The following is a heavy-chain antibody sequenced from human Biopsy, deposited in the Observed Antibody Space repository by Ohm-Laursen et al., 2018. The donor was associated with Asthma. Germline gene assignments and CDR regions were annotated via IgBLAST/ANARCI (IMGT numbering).Heavy chain of an antibody. CDR1: GYTFSDSW. CDR2: IFAANSET. CDR3: ARFIDGTFFVDY. D-gene: IGHD1-7*01. J-gene: IGHJ4*02. V-gene: IGHV5-51*01. Sequence: ESLKISCKASGYTFSDSWIGWVRQMPGKGLEWMGIIFAANSETKYSPSFQGQVTISADMSIITAFLQWSSLKASDTAIYYCARFIDGTFFVDYWGQGTLVTVSS.